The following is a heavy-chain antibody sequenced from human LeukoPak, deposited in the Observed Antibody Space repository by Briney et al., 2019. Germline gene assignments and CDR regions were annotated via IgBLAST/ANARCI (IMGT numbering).Heavy chain of an antibody. Sequence: GGSLRLSCAASGFTFSSYGMSWVRQAPGKGLEWVSAISGSGGSTYYADSVKGRFTISRDSSKNTLYLQMNSLRAEDTAVYYCAKGKAYCYDSSGHRYFDYWGQGTLVTVSS. CDR1: GFTFSSYG. CDR3: AKGKAYCYDSSGHRYFDY. V-gene: IGHV3-23*01. D-gene: IGHD3-22*01. J-gene: IGHJ4*02. CDR2: ISGSGGST.